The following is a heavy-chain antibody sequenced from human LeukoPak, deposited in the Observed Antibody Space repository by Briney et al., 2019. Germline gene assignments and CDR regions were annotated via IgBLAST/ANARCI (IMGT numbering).Heavy chain of an antibody. CDR1: GFSFSSYS. D-gene: IGHD3-22*01. CDR2: INTVSSNI. CDR3: ARLRRNTDSSGFFYYYDY. Sequence: GGSLRLSCAASGFSFSSYSFNWVRQAPGKGLEWVSSINTVSSNIYYADSLKGRFTISRDNAKNSVYLQMDSLRAEDSAVYYCARLRRNTDSSGFFYYYDYWGQGTLVTVSS. J-gene: IGHJ4*02. V-gene: IGHV3-21*06.